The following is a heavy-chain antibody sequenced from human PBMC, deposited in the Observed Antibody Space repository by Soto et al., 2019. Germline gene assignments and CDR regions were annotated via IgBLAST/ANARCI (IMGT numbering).Heavy chain of an antibody. CDR1: GFTFDDYA. D-gene: IGHD4-17*01. CDR2: ISWNSGSI. Sequence: EVQLVESGGGLVQPGRSLRLSCAASGFTFDDYAMHWVRQAPGKGLEWVSGISWNSGSIGYADSVKGRFTISRDNAKNSLYLQMNSLRAEDTALYYCAKERGRRTDDAFDIWGQGTMVTVSS. J-gene: IGHJ3*02. V-gene: IGHV3-9*01. CDR3: AKERGRRTDDAFDI.